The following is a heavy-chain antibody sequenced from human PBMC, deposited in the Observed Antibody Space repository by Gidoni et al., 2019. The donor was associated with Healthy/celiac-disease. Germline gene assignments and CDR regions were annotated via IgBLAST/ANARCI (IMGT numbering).Heavy chain of an antibody. V-gene: IGHV1-3*01. CDR3: ARVRIGYCSSTSCYPFDY. CDR1: GYTFTSYA. J-gene: IGHJ4*02. Sequence: QVQLVQSGAEVKKPGASVKVYCKASGYTFTSYALHWVRQAPGQRLEWMGWINAGNGNTKYSQKFQGRVTITRDTSASTAYMELSSLRSEDTAVYYCARVRIGYCSSTSCYPFDYWGQGTLVTVSS. D-gene: IGHD2-2*01. CDR2: INAGNGNT.